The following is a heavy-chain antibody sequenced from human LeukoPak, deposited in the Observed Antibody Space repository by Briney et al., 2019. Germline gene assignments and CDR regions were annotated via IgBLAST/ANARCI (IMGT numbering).Heavy chain of an antibody. CDR3: ARNGYDFWSGPNAFDI. V-gene: IGHV4-59*01. D-gene: IGHD3-3*01. CDR2: TYYSGST. J-gene: IGHJ3*02. Sequence: SETLSLTCTVSGGSISSYYWSWIRQPPGKGLEWIGYTYYSGSTNYNPSLKSRVTISVDTSKNQFSLKLSSVTAADTAVYYCARNGYDFWSGPNAFDIWGQGTMVTVSS. CDR1: GGSISSYY.